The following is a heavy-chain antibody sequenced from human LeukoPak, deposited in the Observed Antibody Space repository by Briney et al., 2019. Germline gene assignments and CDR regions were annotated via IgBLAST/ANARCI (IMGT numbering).Heavy chain of an antibody. CDR3: AKAYCTNGVCSRNWYFDL. V-gene: IGHV4-59*01. D-gene: IGHD2-8*01. CDR1: GGSISSYY. CDR2: IYYSGST. J-gene: IGHJ2*01. Sequence: SETLSLTCTVSGGSISSYYWSWIRQPPGKGLKGMGYIYYSGSTNYNPSLKSRVTISVDTSKNQFSLKLSSVTAADTAVYYCAKAYCTNGVCSRNWYFDLWGRGTLVTVSS.